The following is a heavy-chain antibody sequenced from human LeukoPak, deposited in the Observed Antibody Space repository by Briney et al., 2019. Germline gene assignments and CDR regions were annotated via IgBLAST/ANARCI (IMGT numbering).Heavy chain of an antibody. Sequence: SETLSLTCTVSGGSISSYSWSWIRQPAGKGLEWIGRIYTSGSTNYNPSLKSRVTMSVDTSKNQFSLKLSSVTAADTAVYYCARENGDYARMREYFDYWGQGTLVTVSS. V-gene: IGHV4-4*07. CDR2: IYTSGST. J-gene: IGHJ4*02. D-gene: IGHD4-17*01. CDR1: GGSISSYS. CDR3: ARENGDYARMREYFDY.